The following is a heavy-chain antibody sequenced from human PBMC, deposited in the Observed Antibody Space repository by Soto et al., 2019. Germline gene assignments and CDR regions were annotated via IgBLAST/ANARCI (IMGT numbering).Heavy chain of an antibody. CDR3: ARSRGADFDY. J-gene: IGHJ4*02. CDR2: IGTAGDT. V-gene: IGHV3-13*04. CDR1: GFTLSNYD. Sequence: EVQLVESGGGLVQPGGSLRLSCAASGFTLSNYDMHWVRQATGKGLEWVSAIGTAGDTYYPASVKGRFTISRENAKNSSYLQINSLSAGDTAVYYCARSRGADFDYWGQGTLVTVSS. D-gene: IGHD3-10*01.